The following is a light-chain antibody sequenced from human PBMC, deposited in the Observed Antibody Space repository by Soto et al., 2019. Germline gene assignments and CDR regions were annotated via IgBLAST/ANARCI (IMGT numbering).Light chain of an antibody. J-gene: IGLJ1*01. CDR2: DAS. CDR1: SSDVGSYDF. CDR3: CSYAGSSTYV. V-gene: IGLV2-23*01. Sequence: QSVLTQPASVSGSPGQSITISCTGTSSDVGSYDFVSWYQQHPGKAPKLMIFDASKRPSGVSNRFSGSKSGNTASLTISGLQAEDEAGYYCCSYAGSSTYVFGTGTKVTVL.